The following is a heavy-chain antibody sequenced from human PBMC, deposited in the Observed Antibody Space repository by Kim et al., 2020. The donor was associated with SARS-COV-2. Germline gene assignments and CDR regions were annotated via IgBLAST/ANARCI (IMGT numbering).Heavy chain of an antibody. CDR2: ISGSGGST. CDR1: GFTFSSYA. D-gene: IGHD3-22*01. V-gene: IGHV3-23*01. CDR3: AKDRDYYDSCGYYAY. J-gene: IGHJ4*02. Sequence: GGSLRLSCAASGFTFSSYAMSWVRQAPGKGLEWVSAISGSGGSTYYADSVKGRFTISRDNSKNTLYLQMNSLRAEDTAVYYCAKDRDYYDSCGYYAYWGQGTLVTVSS.